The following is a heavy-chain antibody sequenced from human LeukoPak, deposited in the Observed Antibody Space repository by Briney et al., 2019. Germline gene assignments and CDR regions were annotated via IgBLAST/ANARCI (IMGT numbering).Heavy chain of an antibody. V-gene: IGHV1-18*01. CDR3: ARWDDIVATTIDY. CDR1: GYTFTSYG. J-gene: IGHJ4*02. Sequence: GASVKVSCKASGYTFTSYGISWVRQAPGQGLEWMGWISAYNGNTNYAQKLQGRVTMTTDTSTSTAYVELRSLRSDDTAVYYCARWDDIVATTIDYWGQGTLVTVSS. CDR2: ISAYNGNT. D-gene: IGHD5-12*01.